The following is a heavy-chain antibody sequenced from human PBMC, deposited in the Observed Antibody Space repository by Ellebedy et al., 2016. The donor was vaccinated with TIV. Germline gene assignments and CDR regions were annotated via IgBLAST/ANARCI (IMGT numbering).Heavy chain of an antibody. CDR1: GFDFSSYW. CDR3: AREKSGHKWNDGFDS. D-gene: IGHD1-1*01. Sequence: GESLKISCAASGFDFSSYWMHWIRQVPGKGLVWVARVSDDGNQVKYADSVKGRFTISRDNGRNTLYLQMNSLRAEDTAVYYCAREKSGHKWNDGFDSWGQGTLVTVSS. V-gene: IGHV3-74*01. CDR2: VSDDGNQV. J-gene: IGHJ4*02.